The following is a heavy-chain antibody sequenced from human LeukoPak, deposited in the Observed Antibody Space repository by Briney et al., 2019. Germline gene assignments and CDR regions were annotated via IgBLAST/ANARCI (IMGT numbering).Heavy chain of an antibody. CDR3: ARARSWDDAFDI. CDR2: INPNSGGT. D-gene: IGHD6-13*01. J-gene: IGHJ3*02. V-gene: IGHV1-2*02. Sequence: ASVKVSCKASGYTFTGYYMHWVRQAPGQGLEWMGWINPNSGGTNYAQKFQGRVTMTRDTSISTAYMELSRLRSDDTAVYYCARARSWDDAFDIWGQGTVVTVSS. CDR1: GYTFTGYY.